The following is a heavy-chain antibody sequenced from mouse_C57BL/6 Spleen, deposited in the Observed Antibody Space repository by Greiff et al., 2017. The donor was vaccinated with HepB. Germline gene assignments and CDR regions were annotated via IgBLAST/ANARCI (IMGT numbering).Heavy chain of an antibody. CDR3: ARSRSNWFAY. CDR1: GYTFTSYW. V-gene: IGHV1-69*01. J-gene: IGHJ3*01. Sequence: VQLQQPGAELVMPGASVKLSCKASGYTFTSYWMHWVKQRPGQGLEWIGEIDPSDSYTNYNQKFKGKSTLTVDKSSSTAYMQLSSLTSEDSAVYSCARSRSNWFAYWGQGTLVTVSA. CDR2: IDPSDSYT. D-gene: IGHD2-5*01.